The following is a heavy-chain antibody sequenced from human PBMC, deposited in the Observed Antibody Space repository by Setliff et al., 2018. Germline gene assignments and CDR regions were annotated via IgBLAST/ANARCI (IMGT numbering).Heavy chain of an antibody. J-gene: IGHJ6*02. CDR3: ARGSQYYNFWSGYHLDYYYYGMDV. Sequence: PSETLSLTCAVYGGSFSGYYWSWIRQPPGKGLEWIGEINHSGSTNYNPSLKSRVTISVDTSKNQFSLKLNSVTAADTAVYYCARGSQYYNFWSGYHLDYYYYGMDVWGQGTTVTVSS. V-gene: IGHV4-34*01. CDR2: INHSGST. CDR1: GGSFSGYY. D-gene: IGHD3-3*01.